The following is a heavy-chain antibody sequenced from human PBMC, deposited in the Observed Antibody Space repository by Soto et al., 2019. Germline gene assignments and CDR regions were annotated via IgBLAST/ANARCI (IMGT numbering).Heavy chain of an antibody. V-gene: IGHV3-23*01. D-gene: IGHD2-8*01. J-gene: IGHJ3*01. Sequence: PGGSLRLTCTASGFTFSTDAMSWVRHPPGEGLEWVSSISESGVYTDYADSVKGRFTISRDNSMNTLYVQMTCLRAGDTAVYYCAKETSPNTYYAFDFLGPGALVTVSS. CDR3: AKETSPNTYYAFDF. CDR1: GFTFSTDA. CDR2: ISESGVYT.